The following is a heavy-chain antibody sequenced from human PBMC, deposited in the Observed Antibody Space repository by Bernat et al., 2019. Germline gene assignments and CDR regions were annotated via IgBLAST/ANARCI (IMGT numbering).Heavy chain of an antibody. Sequence: QVQLVESGGGVVQPGRSLRLSCAASGFTFSSYAMHWVRQAPGKGLEWVAVISYDGSNKYYADPVKGRFTISRDNSKNTLYLQMNSLRAEDTAVYYCARGPRYGDYYFDYWGQGTLVTVSS. CDR2: ISYDGSNK. D-gene: IGHD4-17*01. CDR3: ARGPRYGDYYFDY. V-gene: IGHV3-30-3*01. J-gene: IGHJ4*02. CDR1: GFTFSSYA.